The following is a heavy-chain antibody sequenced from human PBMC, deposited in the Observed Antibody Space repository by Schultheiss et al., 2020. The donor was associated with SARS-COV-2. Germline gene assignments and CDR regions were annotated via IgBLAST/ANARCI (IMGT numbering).Heavy chain of an antibody. CDR3: ARVPYGYSSSWGWYFDL. Sequence: SETLSLTCTVSGGSISSGGYYWSWIRQPAEKGLEWIGRIYSSGSTNYNPSLKSRVTMSVDTSKNQFSLKLSSVTAADTAVYYCARVPYGYSSSWGWYFDLWGRGTLVTVSS. J-gene: IGHJ2*01. CDR1: GGSISSGGYY. D-gene: IGHD6-13*01. CDR2: IYSSGST. V-gene: IGHV4-61*02.